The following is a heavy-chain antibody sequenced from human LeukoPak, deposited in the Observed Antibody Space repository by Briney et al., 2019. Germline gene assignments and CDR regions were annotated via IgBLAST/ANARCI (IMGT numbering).Heavy chain of an antibody. CDR2: INPNSGGT. V-gene: IGHV1-2*06. Sequence: ASVKVSCKASGYTFTAYYIHWVRQAPGHGLEWMGRINPNSGGTNYAQKFQGRVTMTRDTSIGTAYMELSRLRSDDTAVYYCARVEGAVAGDDYWGQGTLVTVSS. D-gene: IGHD6-19*01. CDR1: GYTFTAYY. CDR3: ARVEGAVAGDDY. J-gene: IGHJ4*02.